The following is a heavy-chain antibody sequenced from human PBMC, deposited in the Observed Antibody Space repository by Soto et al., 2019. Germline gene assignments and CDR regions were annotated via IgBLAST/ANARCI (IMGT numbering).Heavy chain of an antibody. CDR1: GFTFSSYA. Sequence: PGGSLRLSCAASGFTFSSYAMSWVRQAPGKGLEWVSAISGSGGSTYYADSVKGRFTISRDNSKNTLYLQMNSLRAEDTAVYYCAKGTMIVVVPGSYFDYWRQGTLVTVS. CDR2: ISGSGGST. CDR3: AKGTMIVVVPGSYFDY. D-gene: IGHD3-22*01. V-gene: IGHV3-23*01. J-gene: IGHJ4*02.